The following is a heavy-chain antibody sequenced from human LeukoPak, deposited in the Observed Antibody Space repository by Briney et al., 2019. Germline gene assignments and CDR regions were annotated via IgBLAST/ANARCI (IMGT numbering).Heavy chain of an antibody. V-gene: IGHV4-61*02. CDR3: ARRDYDFWSGYYTDAFDI. D-gene: IGHD3-3*01. CDR1: GGSISSGSYY. CDR2: IYTSGST. Sequence: SETLSLTCTVSGGSISSGSYYWSWIRQPAGKGLEWIVRIYTSGSTNYNPSLKSRVTISVDTSKNQFSLKLSSVTAADTAVYYCARRDYDFWSGYYTDAFDIWGQGTMVTVSS. J-gene: IGHJ3*02.